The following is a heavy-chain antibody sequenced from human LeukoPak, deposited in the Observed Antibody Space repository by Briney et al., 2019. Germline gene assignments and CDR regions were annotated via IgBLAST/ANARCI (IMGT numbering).Heavy chain of an antibody. Sequence: GGSLRLSCAASGFTFSSYGMHWVRQAPGKGLEWVAVIWYDGSNKYYADSVKGRFTISRDNSKNTLYLQMNSLRAEDTAVYYCAKDPGYSSGYTFGYWGQGTLVTVSS. J-gene: IGHJ4*02. CDR2: IWYDGSNK. D-gene: IGHD6-19*01. CDR1: GFTFSSYG. V-gene: IGHV3-33*06. CDR3: AKDPGYSSGYTFGY.